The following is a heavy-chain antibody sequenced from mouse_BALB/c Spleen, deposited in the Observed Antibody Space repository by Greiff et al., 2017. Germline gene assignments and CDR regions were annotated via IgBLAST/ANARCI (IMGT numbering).Heavy chain of an antibody. Sequence: QVQLQQSGAELARPGASVKLSCKASGYTFTSYWMQWVKQRPGQGLEWIGAIYPGDGDTRYTQKFKGKATLTADKSSSTAYMQLSSLASEDSAVYYCARGGNGYYDAMDYWGQGTSVTVSS. J-gene: IGHJ4*01. D-gene: IGHD2-2*01. CDR3: ARGGNGYYDAMDY. CDR2: IYPGDGDT. CDR1: GYTFTSYW. V-gene: IGHV1-87*01.